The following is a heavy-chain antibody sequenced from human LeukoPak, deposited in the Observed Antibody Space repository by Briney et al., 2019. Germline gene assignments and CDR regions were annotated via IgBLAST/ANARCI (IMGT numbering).Heavy chain of an antibody. CDR3: ARDPGWELTTFDY. CDR1: GFTFSSYS. Sequence: MSGGSLRLSCAASGFTFSSYSMNWVRQAPGKGLEWVSSISSSSSYIYYADSVKGRFTISRDNAKNSLYLQMNSLRAEDTAVYYCARDPGWELTTFDYWGQGTLVTVSS. D-gene: IGHD1-26*01. J-gene: IGHJ4*02. CDR2: ISSSSSYI. V-gene: IGHV3-21*01.